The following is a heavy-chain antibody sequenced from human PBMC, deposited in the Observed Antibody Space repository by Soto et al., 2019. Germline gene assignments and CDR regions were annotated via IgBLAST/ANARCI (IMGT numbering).Heavy chain of an antibody. CDR3: ASPPHIDVSRPYYLDY. V-gene: IGHV4-31*03. CDR1: GGSIRSGGYY. Sequence: QVQLQESGPGLVKPSRTLSLTCTVSGGSIRSGGYYWTCIRQDPGKGLDWIGYIFCTGTTYYNPSLKSRVTIALGTSTNQFTLKLSSVTAAATAVYYCASPPHIDVSRPYYLDYWGQGSLVTVSS. J-gene: IGHJ4*02. CDR2: IFCTGTT. D-gene: IGHD3-16*01.